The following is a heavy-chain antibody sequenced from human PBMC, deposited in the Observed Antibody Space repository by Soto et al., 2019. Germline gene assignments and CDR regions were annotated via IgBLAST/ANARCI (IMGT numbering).Heavy chain of an antibody. D-gene: IGHD3-9*01. Sequence: QLQLQESGPGLVKPSETLSLTCSVSDDSINSDKYYWGWIRQPPGKGLEWIGSIYYRGNAYYNPSLQTRVTISLDKSRRQFSLKLNSVTAADSAVYFCARLEGLATISYYFDFWGPGALLTVSS. CDR1: DDSINSDKYY. CDR2: IYYRGNA. V-gene: IGHV4-39*01. J-gene: IGHJ4*02. CDR3: ARLEGLATISYYFDF.